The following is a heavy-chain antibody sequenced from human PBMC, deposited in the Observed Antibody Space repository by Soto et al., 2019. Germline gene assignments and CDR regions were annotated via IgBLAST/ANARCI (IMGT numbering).Heavy chain of an antibody. CDR3: ARMKLARLDH. CDR1: GVPFNSYG. V-gene: IGHV1-69*09. Sequence: QVVLLQSGTEVKRPGSSVKVSCKASGVPFNSYGFAWVRQAPGRGLEWVGRINPSSQLRNYEPCLQGRVTITDDTSTTTASMELSGLTSEDTAVYYCARMKLARLDHWGQGTLVTVSS. CDR2: INPSSQLR. J-gene: IGHJ4*02.